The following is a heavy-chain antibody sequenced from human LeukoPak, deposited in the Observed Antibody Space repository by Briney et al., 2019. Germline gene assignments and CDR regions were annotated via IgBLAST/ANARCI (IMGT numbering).Heavy chain of an antibody. CDR3: ARGGSYFDYYYYYMDA. Sequence: SVKVFCKASGGTFSSYAISWVRQAPGQGLEWMGGIIPIFGTANYAQKFQGRVTITTDESTSTAYMELSSLRSEDTAVYYCARGGSYFDYYYYYMDAWGKGTTVTVSS. V-gene: IGHV1-69*05. D-gene: IGHD1-26*01. CDR1: GGTFSSYA. CDR2: IIPIFGTA. J-gene: IGHJ6*03.